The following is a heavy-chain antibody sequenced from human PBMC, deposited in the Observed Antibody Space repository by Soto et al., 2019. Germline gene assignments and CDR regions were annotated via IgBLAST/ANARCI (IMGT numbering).Heavy chain of an antibody. D-gene: IGHD6-19*01. CDR3: VKEGYMRSDWYGQFDY. J-gene: IGHJ4*02. Sequence: GGSLRLSCSASGFTFNSYAMHWVRQAPGKGLEFVSAISSYGADTYYADSVKGRFAISRDNSKNTLYLQMSSLRAEDTALYYCVKEGYMRSDWYGQFDYWGQGALVTVSS. CDR2: ISSYGADT. CDR1: GFTFNSYA. V-gene: IGHV3-64D*06.